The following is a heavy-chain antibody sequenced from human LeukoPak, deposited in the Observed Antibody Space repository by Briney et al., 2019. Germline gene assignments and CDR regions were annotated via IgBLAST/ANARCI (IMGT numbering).Heavy chain of an antibody. CDR1: GFTFSSYG. J-gene: IGHJ4*02. Sequence: GGSLRLSCAASGFTFSSYGMHWVRQAPGKGLEWVSVIYSGGSTYYADSVKGRFTISRDNSKNTLYLQMNSLRAEDTAVYYCARDDHYGSGFDYWGQGTLVTVSS. CDR3: ARDDHYGSGFDY. V-gene: IGHV3-66*01. D-gene: IGHD3-10*01. CDR2: IYSGGST.